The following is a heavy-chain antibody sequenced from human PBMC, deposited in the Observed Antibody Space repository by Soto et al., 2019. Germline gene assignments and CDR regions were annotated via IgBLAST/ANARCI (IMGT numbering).Heavy chain of an antibody. V-gene: IGHV3-11*01. D-gene: IGHD3-16*01. CDR2: ISKSGSII. Sequence: QVQLVASGGGLVQPGGSLRLSCAASGFTFSDYYMSWLRQPPGQGLEWVSYISKSGSIIHFADSVKGRFAISRDNAKNTLYLQMSSLRAEDTALYYCARDLSPYSDYYDESTSETWFDPWGQGTLVTVSS. CDR1: GFTFSDYY. CDR3: ARDLSPYSDYYDESTSETWFDP. J-gene: IGHJ5*02.